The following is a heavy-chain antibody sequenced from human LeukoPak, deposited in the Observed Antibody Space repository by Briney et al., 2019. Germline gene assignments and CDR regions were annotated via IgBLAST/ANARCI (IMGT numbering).Heavy chain of an antibody. CDR3: ARDVSPIYDSSGYQSAFDI. J-gene: IGHJ3*02. D-gene: IGHD3-22*01. Sequence: PGGSPRLSCAASGFTFSSYSMNWVRQAPGKGLEWVSSISSSSSYIYYADSVKGRFTISRDNAKNSLYLQMNSLRAEDTAVYYCARDVSPIYDSSGYQSAFDIWGQGTMVTVSS. CDR1: GFTFSSYS. CDR2: ISSSSSYI. V-gene: IGHV3-21*01.